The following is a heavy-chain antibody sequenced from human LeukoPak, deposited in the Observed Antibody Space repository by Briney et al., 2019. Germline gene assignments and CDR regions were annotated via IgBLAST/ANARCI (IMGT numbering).Heavy chain of an antibody. CDR2: ISAYNGNT. CDR1: GYTLTSYG. Sequence: ASVKVSCKASGYTLTSYGISWVRQAPGQGLEWMGWISAYNGNTNYAQKLQGRVTMTTDTSTSTAYMELRSLRSDDTAVYYCAREGTGYYGSGSYYNPLFDYWGQGTLVTVSS. D-gene: IGHD3-10*01. V-gene: IGHV1-18*01. J-gene: IGHJ4*02. CDR3: AREGTGYYGSGSYYNPLFDY.